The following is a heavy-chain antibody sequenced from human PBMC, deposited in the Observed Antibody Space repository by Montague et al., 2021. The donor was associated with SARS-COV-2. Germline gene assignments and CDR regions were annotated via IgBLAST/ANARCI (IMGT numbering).Heavy chain of an antibody. Sequence: SLRLSCAASGFTFSSYWMSWVRQAPGEGLEWVANIKQDGSEKYYVDSVKGRFTISRDNAKNSLYLQMNSLRAEDTAVYYCARGGLYYYGSGSYWLPEHYYYYGMDVWGQGTTVTVSS. CDR2: IKQDGSEK. CDR1: GFTFSSYW. D-gene: IGHD3-10*01. J-gene: IGHJ6*02. V-gene: IGHV3-7*01. CDR3: ARGGLYYYGSGSYWLPEHYYYYGMDV.